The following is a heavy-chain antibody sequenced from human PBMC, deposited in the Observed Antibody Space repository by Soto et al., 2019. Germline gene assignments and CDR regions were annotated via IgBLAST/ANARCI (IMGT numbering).Heavy chain of an antibody. CDR2: IDYNEVT. V-gene: IGHV4-39*01. CDR1: GGSIYRSGYY. J-gene: IGHJ4*02. D-gene: IGHD2-15*01. Sequence: SETLSLTCTVSGGSIYRSGYYWGWIRQLPGRGLEWIGNIDYNEVTYSNPSLKSRVTISRDTSKNQFSLKLTSVTAADTALYYCGKVLVGATGHTDSDSWGPGTLVTVSS. CDR3: GKVLVGATGHTDSDS.